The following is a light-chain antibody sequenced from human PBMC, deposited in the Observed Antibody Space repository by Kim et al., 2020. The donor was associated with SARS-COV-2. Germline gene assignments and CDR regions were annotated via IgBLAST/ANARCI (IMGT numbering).Light chain of an antibody. CDR1: QSISNSY. J-gene: IGKJ4*01. CDR3: QQYGTSVRALT. Sequence: EIVLTQSPATLSLPPGERATLSCRASQSISNSYLAWYQQKPGQAPRLLIYGAINRAAGIPDTFSGSGSGTDFTLTISRLEPEDFAVYYCQQYGTSVRALTFGGGTKVDIK. V-gene: IGKV3-20*01. CDR2: GAI.